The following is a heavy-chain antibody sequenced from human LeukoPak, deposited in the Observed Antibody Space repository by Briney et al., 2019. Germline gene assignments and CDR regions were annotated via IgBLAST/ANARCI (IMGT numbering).Heavy chain of an antibody. Sequence: SETLSLTXAVYGGSFSGYYWSWIRQPPGKGLEWIGEINHSGSTNYNPSLKSRVTISVDTSKNQFSLKLSSVTAADTAVYYCARSRGRPTDWGQGTLVTVSS. CDR1: GGSFSGYY. D-gene: IGHD1-1*01. CDR3: ARSRGRPTD. CDR2: INHSGST. J-gene: IGHJ4*02. V-gene: IGHV4-34*01.